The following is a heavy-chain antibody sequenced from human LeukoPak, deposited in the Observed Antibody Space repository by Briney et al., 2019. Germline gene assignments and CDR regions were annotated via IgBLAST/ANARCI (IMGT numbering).Heavy chain of an antibody. J-gene: IGHJ3*02. CDR3: ARDRDYYDPRTGDAFDI. CDR2: IYYSGST. D-gene: IGHD3-22*01. V-gene: IGHV4-39*07. CDR1: GGSISSSSYY. Sequence: SETLSLTCTVSGGSISSSSYYWGWIRQPPGKGLEWIGSIYYSGSTHYNPSLKSRVTISVDTSKNQFSLKLSSVTAADTAVYYCARDRDYYDPRTGDAFDIWGQGTMVTVSS.